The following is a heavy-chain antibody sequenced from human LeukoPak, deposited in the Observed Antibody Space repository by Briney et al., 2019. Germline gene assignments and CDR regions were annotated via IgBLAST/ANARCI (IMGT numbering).Heavy chain of an antibody. CDR1: GFTFDDYA. CDR2: ISWNSGSI. V-gene: IGHV3-9*01. J-gene: IGHJ4*02. Sequence: GGSLRLSCAASGFTFDDYAMHWVRQAPGKGLEWVSGISWNSGSIGYADSVKGRFTISRDNAKNSLYLQMNSLRAEDTALYYCAKATHYDSSGYYYFDYWGQGTLVTVSS. CDR3: AKATHYDSSGYYYFDY. D-gene: IGHD3-22*01.